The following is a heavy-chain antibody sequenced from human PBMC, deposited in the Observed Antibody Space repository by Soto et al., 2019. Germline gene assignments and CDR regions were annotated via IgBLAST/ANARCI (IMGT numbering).Heavy chain of an antibody. CDR3: ARGGGTLYDSSGYYLWYFDL. CDR2: INPSGGST. Sequence: GASVKVSCKASGYTFTSYYMHWVRQAPGQGLEWMGIINPSGGSTSYAQKFQGRVTMTRDTSTSTVYMELSSLRSEDTAVYYCARGGGTLYDSSGYYLWYFDLWGRGTLVTVSS. CDR1: GYTFTSYY. J-gene: IGHJ2*01. D-gene: IGHD3-22*01. V-gene: IGHV1-46*01.